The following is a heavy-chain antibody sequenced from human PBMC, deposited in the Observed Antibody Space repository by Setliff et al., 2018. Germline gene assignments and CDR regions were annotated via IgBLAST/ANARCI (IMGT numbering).Heavy chain of an antibody. CDR2: IYYYSGST. CDR3: ATLPYSSGPLHDY. Sequence: SETLSLTCTVPGGSISSISYYWGWIRQSPGKGVEWIGSIYYYSGSTYYNPSLEGRVTISLDTSKNHLSLKLSSVIAADTAVYYCATLPYSSGPLHDYWGQGTLVTVSS. J-gene: IGHJ4*02. CDR1: GGSISSISYY. V-gene: IGHV4-39*01. D-gene: IGHD6-19*01.